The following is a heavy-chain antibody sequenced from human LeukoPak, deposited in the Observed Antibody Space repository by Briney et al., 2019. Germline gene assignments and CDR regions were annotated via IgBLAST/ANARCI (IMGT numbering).Heavy chain of an antibody. Sequence: GGSLRLSCAASGFTFSSYSMKWVRHAPGKGREWVSSINSSSIYIYYADSVKGRFTISRDNAKNSLYLQMNSLRAEDPGVYYSARSHCSSTSCCRHNWFGPWGQGTLVTVSS. CDR3: ARSHCSSTSCCRHNWFGP. CDR2: INSSSIYI. D-gene: IGHD2-2*01. CDR1: GFTFSSYS. V-gene: IGHV3-21*01. J-gene: IGHJ5*02.